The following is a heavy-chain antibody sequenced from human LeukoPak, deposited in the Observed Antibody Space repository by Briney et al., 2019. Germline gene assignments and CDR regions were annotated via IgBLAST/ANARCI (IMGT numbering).Heavy chain of an antibody. CDR3: ARDQTGNIDY. CDR2: ISGSGVTI. V-gene: IGHV3-48*03. Sequence: GGSLRLSCAASGFTFSSFEMNWVRQSPGKGLEWLSYISGSGVTIYYADSLKGQFTISRDNARNSLYLQMNSLRAEDTAVYFCARDQTGNIDYWGQGTLVTVSS. CDR1: GFTFSSFE. J-gene: IGHJ4*02.